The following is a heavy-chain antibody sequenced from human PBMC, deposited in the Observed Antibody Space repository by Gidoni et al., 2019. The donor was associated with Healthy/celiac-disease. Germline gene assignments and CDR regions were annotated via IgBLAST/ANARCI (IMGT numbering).Heavy chain of an antibody. CDR1: GFTFGDYA. D-gene: IGHD1-1*01. V-gene: IGHV3-49*04. CDR3: TSLQLERAVFDY. CDR2: IRSKSYGGTT. J-gene: IGHJ4*02. Sequence: EVQLVESGGGWVQPGRSLRRSCTACGFTFGDYAMSWVRPAPGKGLECVGFIRSKSYGGTTEYAASVKGRFTISRDDSKSISYLQMNSLKTEDTAVYYCTSLQLERAVFDYWGQGTLVTVSS.